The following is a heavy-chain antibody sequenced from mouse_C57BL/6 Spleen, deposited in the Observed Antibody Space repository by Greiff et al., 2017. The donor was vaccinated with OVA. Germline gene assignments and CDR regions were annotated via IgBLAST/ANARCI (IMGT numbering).Heavy chain of an antibody. CDR2: ISSGSSTI. V-gene: IGHV5-17*01. D-gene: IGHD2-1*01. Sequence: DVHLVESGGGLVKPGGSLKLSCAASGFTFSDYGMHWVRQAPEKGLEWVAYISSGSSTIYYADTVKGRFTISRDNAKNTLFLQMTSLRSEDTAMYYCARRPIYYGNYYAMDYWGQGTSVTVSS. J-gene: IGHJ4*01. CDR1: GFTFSDYG. CDR3: ARRPIYYGNYYAMDY.